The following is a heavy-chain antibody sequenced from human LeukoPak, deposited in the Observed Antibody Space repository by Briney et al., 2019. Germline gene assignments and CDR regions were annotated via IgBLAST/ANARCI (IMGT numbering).Heavy chain of an antibody. J-gene: IGHJ4*02. CDR1: GFTFSSYW. CDR3: ARVPHNLIRPSY. CDR2: INSDGSST. V-gene: IGHV3-74*01. Sequence: TVGSLRLSCAASGFTFSSYWMHWVRQAPGKGLVWVSRINSDGSSTSYADSVKGRFTISRDNAKNTLYLQMNSLRAEDTAVYYCARVPHNLIRPSYWGQGTLVTVSS. D-gene: IGHD5-24*01.